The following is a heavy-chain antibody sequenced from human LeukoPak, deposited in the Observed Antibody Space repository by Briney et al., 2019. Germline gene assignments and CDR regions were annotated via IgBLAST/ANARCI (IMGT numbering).Heavy chain of an antibody. CDR1: GFTFTSYW. D-gene: IGHD1-14*01. Sequence: GGSLRLSCEASGFTFTSYWINWVRQAPGKGLEWVAVINQDGSEKYYVDSVKGRFTISRDNAKNSLYLQMNSLRAEDTAVYYCARDSRNAGDRWGQGTLVTVSS. CDR3: ARDSRNAGDR. J-gene: IGHJ5*02. CDR2: INQDGSEK. V-gene: IGHV3-7*01.